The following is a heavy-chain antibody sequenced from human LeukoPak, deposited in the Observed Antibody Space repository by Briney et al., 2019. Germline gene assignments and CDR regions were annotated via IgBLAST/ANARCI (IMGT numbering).Heavy chain of an antibody. D-gene: IGHD1-7*01. CDR3: ATVGWNYGYYYMDV. Sequence: ASVKVSCKVSGYTLTELSMHWVRQAPGKGLEWMGGFDPEDGETIYAQKFQGRVTMTEDTSTDTAYMELSSLRSEDTAVYYCATVGWNYGYYYMDVWGKGTTATVSS. J-gene: IGHJ6*03. V-gene: IGHV1-24*01. CDR2: FDPEDGET. CDR1: GYTLTELS.